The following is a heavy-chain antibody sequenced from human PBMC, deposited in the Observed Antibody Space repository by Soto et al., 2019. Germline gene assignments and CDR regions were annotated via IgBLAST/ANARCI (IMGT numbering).Heavy chain of an antibody. CDR3: ARGPLRIMGPDPYFDY. Sequence: ASVKVSCKASGYTFTCYLMHWVRQAPGQGLEWMGWINTNNGGTNSAQKFQGRVTMTMDTSINTLYLQMNALRPEDTAVYYCARGPLRIMGPDPYFDYWGQGTLVTVSS. CDR1: GYTFTCYL. V-gene: IGHV1-2*02. D-gene: IGHD3-16*01. J-gene: IGHJ4*02. CDR2: INTNNGGT.